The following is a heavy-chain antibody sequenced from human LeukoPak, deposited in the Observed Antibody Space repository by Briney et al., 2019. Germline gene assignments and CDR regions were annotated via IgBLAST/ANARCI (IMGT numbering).Heavy chain of an antibody. CDR2: IQQDGSEK. CDR1: GFTFSNTW. J-gene: IGHJ4*02. Sequence: GGSLRLSCAASGFTFSNTWMSWVRQAPGKGLEWVATIQQDGSEKHYVDSVKGRFTISRDNAKNSLSLQMNSLRAEDTAVYFCTRLSDYWGQGTLVTVSS. CDR3: TRLSDY. V-gene: IGHV3-7*01.